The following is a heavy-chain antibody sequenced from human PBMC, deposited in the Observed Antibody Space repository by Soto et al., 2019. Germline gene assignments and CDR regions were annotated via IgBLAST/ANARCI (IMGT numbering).Heavy chain of an antibody. J-gene: IGHJ4*02. V-gene: IGHV3-53*02. CDR3: AGGWKYCGGDCPDVYVY. D-gene: IGHD2-21*02. Sequence: EVQLVETGGGLIQPGGSLRLSCAASGFTVSSNYMSWVRQAPGKGLEWVSVIYSGGSTYYADSVKGRFTISRDNSKNTLYLQMNSLRAEDTAVYYCAGGWKYCGGDCPDVYVYWGQGTLVTVSS. CDR1: GFTVSSNY. CDR2: IYSGGST.